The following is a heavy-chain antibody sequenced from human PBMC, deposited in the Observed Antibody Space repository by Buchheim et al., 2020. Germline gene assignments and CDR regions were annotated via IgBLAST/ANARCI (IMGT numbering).Heavy chain of an antibody. Sequence: QVQLQESGPGLVKPSQTLSLTCTVSGGSISSGDYYWSWLRQPPGKGLEWIGYIYYSGSTYYNPSLKSRITISVDTTTHHFSLKLSSVTAADTAVYYCARGRFVVTSYYFDYWGQGTL. CDR1: GGSISSGDYY. D-gene: IGHD3-22*01. J-gene: IGHJ4*02. CDR3: ARGRFVVTSYYFDY. V-gene: IGHV4-30-4*01. CDR2: IYYSGST.